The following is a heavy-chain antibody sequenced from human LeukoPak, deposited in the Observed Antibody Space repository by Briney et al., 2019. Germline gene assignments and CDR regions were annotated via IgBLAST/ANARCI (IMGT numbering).Heavy chain of an antibody. CDR2: ISSSAGSK. CDR1: GFTFSNFA. CDR3: AKARVARAYYSSRGYYNFNY. Sequence: GGSLRLSCAASGFTFSNFAMTWVRQAPGKGLEWVSSISSSAGSKYYADSVKGRFTIPRDNSRNTLFLQMDGLRAEDTAMYYCAKARVARAYYSSRGYYNFNYWGQGTLVTVSS. V-gene: IGHV3-23*01. D-gene: IGHD2-2*01. J-gene: IGHJ4*02.